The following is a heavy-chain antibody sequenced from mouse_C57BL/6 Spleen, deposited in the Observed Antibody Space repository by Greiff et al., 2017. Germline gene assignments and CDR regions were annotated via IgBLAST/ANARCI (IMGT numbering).Heavy chain of an antibody. V-gene: IGHV1-52*01. CDR3: ASFEGWGHFDV. CDR1: GYTFTSYW. Sequence: QVQLQQPGAELVRPGSSVKLSCKASGYTFTSYWMHWVKQRPIQGLDWIGNIDPSDSETHYNQKFKDKATLTVDKSSSTAYMQLSSLTSKVSAFYYCASFEGWGHFDVGGTGTTVTVSS. J-gene: IGHJ1*03. D-gene: IGHD2-3*01. CDR2: IDPSDSET.